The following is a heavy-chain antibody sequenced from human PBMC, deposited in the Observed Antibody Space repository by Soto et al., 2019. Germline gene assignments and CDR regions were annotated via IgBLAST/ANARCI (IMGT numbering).Heavy chain of an antibody. CDR1: GVTLSSYA. Sequence: XGSLMLSYTASGVTLSSYALSWVRQAPGKGLEWVSAISGSGGSTYYADSVKGRFTISRDNSKNTLYLQMNSLRAEDTAVYYCAKDQRAMVPMGGDYWGQGNLVTVSS. D-gene: IGHD5-18*01. J-gene: IGHJ4*02. V-gene: IGHV3-23*01. CDR3: AKDQRAMVPMGGDY. CDR2: ISGSGGST.